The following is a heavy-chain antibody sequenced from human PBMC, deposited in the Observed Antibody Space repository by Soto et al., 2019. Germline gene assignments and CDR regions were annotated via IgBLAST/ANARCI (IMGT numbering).Heavy chain of an antibody. CDR2: IYYSGST. Sequence: QLQLQESGPGLVKPSETLSLTCTVSGGSISSSSYYWGWIRQPPGKGLEWIVSIYYSGSTYYNPSLKSRVTISVDTSKNQFSLKLSSVTAADTGVYYCARHVNPWAQGAFDIWGQGTMVTVSS. D-gene: IGHD7-27*01. J-gene: IGHJ3*02. V-gene: IGHV4-39*01. CDR3: ARHVNPWAQGAFDI. CDR1: GGSISSSSYY.